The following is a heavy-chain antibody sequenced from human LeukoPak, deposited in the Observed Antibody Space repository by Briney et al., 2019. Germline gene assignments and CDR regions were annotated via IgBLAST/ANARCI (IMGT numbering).Heavy chain of an antibody. Sequence: GGSLRLSCAASGFTFSSYGMSWVRQAPGKGLEWVSAISGSGGSTYYADSVKGRFTISRDNAKNSLFLQMNSLRAEDTAFYYCARNYGSGSYYKELDYWGQGTLVTVSS. CDR3: ARNYGSGSYYKELDY. CDR1: GFTFSSYG. V-gene: IGHV3-23*01. CDR2: ISGSGGST. D-gene: IGHD3-10*01. J-gene: IGHJ4*02.